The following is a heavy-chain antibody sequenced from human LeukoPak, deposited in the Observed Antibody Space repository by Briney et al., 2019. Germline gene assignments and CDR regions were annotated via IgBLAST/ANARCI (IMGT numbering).Heavy chain of an antibody. CDR3: ARNSNYDFWSGYYWYFDY. D-gene: IGHD3-3*01. CDR2: IKQDGSEK. Sequence: GGSLRLSCAASGFTFSSHWMSWVRQAPGKGLEWVANIKQDGSEKYYVDSVKGRFTISRDNAKNSLYLQMNSLRAEDTAVYYCARNSNYDFWSGYYWYFDYWGQGTLVTVSS. J-gene: IGHJ4*02. V-gene: IGHV3-7*01. CDR1: GFTFSSHW.